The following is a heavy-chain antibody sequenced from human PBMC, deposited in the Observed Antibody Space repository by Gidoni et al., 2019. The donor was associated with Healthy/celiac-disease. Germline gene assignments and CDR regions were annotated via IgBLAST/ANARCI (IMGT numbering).Heavy chain of an antibody. Sequence: QVQLVESGGGVVQPGRSLRLSCAASGFTFSSYAMHWVRQAPGQGLEWVAVISYDGSNKYYADSVKGRFTISRDNSKNTLYLQMNSLRAEDTAVYYCARPHSSQHNWFDPWGQGTLVTVSS. J-gene: IGHJ5*02. CDR3: ARPHSSQHNWFDP. V-gene: IGHV3-30*04. D-gene: IGHD6-19*01. CDR1: GFTFSSYA. CDR2: ISYDGSNK.